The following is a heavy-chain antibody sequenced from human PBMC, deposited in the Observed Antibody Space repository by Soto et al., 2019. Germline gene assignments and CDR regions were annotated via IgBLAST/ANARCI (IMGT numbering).Heavy chain of an antibody. CDR3: ARQMTSMTTYYYYYGMDV. D-gene: IGHD4-17*01. Sequence: GESLKISCKGSGYSFADYWIAWVRQMPGKALEWVGIIYPGDSGARYSPSFQGQVTISADKSISTAYLQWNSLKASDTAMYYCARQMTSMTTYYYYYGMDVWGQGTTVTVSS. J-gene: IGHJ6*02. CDR2: IYPGDSGA. V-gene: IGHV5-51*01. CDR1: GYSFADYW.